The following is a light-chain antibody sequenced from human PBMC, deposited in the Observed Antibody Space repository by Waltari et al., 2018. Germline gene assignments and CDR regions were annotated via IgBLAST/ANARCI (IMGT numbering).Light chain of an antibody. Sequence: SSELTQDPAVSVALGQTVRITCQGDSLRQSFASWYQQKPGQAPVLGVFGVGNRPSGIPNRFSGSNSGNAAFLTITGAQADDEADDYCNSRDISGNHWVFGGGTRLTVL. J-gene: IGLJ3*02. CDR1: SLRQSF. CDR3: NSRDISGNHWV. CDR2: GVG. V-gene: IGLV3-19*01.